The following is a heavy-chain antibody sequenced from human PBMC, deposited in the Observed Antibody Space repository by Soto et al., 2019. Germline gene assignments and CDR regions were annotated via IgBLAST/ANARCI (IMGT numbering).Heavy chain of an antibody. D-gene: IGHD5-18*01. J-gene: IGHJ6*02. CDR3: ARALIGRDTAIDPPYYYYGKDV. Sequence: ASVKVSCKASGGTFSSYTISWVRQAPGQGLEWMGRIIPILGIANYAQKFQGRVTITADKSTSTAYMELSSLRSEDTAVYYCARALIGRDTAIDPPYYYYGKDVWGQGTTVTVSS. CDR2: IIPILGIA. CDR1: GGTFSSYT. V-gene: IGHV1-69*02.